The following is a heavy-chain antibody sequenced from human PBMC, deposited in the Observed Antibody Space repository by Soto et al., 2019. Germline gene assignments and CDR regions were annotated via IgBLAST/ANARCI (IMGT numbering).Heavy chain of an antibody. CDR1: GGSISSSSYY. V-gene: IGHV4-39*01. CDR2: IYYSGST. CDR3: PRHDRESSSWYFPYFDS. J-gene: IGHJ4*02. Sequence: SETLSLTCTVSGGSISSSSYYWGWIRQPPGKGLEWIGSIYYSGSTYYNPSLKSRVTISVDTSKNQFSLKLSSVTAADTAVYSFPRHDRESSSWYFPYFDSWGKGTLVTAPS. D-gene: IGHD6-13*01.